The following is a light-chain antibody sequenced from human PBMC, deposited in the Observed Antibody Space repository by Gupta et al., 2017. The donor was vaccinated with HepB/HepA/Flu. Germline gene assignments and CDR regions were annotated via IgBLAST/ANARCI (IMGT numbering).Light chain of an antibody. CDR2: KVN. CDR1: SSDIGTYNL. V-gene: IGLV2-23*02. Sequence: QSALTQPASVSGSPGQSITISCTGTSSDIGTYNLVSWYQQHPGKAPKLILYKVNERPSGVSNRFSGSKSGKTASLTISGLQAEDEADYYCCSYAGRNSVGFGGGTKLTVL. CDR3: CSYAGRNSVG. J-gene: IGLJ3*02.